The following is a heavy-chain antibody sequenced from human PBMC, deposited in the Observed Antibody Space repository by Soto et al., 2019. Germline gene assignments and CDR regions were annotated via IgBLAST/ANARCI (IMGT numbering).Heavy chain of an antibody. J-gene: IGHJ6*03. Sequence: GGSLRLSCAASGFTFSSYGMHWVRQAPGKGLEWVAVISYDGSNKYYADSVKGRFTISRDNSKNTLYLQMNSLRAEDTAVYYCAKDLEIAARLYYYYMDVWGKGTTVTVSS. V-gene: IGHV3-30*18. CDR2: ISYDGSNK. CDR1: GFTFSSYG. D-gene: IGHD6-6*01. CDR3: AKDLEIAARLYYYYMDV.